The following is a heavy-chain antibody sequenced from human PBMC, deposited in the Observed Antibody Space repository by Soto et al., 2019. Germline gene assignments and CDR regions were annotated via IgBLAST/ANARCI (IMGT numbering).Heavy chain of an antibody. CDR2: ISRDGSVR. V-gene: IGHV3-30*18. CDR3: GKEYCGGHCSSGYCDY. CDR1: GFTFSNYG. D-gene: IGHD2-21*01. J-gene: IGHJ4*02. Sequence: QVQLVESGGGVVQPGRSLRLSCAASGFTFSNYGIHWVRQAPGNGLEWVAVISRDGSVRYYADSVKGRFTISRDNSKNTLYLQVNNLRAEDTAVYYCGKEYCGGHCSSGYCDYWGQGTLVTVSS.